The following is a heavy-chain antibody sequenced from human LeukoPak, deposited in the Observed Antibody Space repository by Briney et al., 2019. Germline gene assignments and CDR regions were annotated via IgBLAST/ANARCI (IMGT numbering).Heavy chain of an antibody. CDR3: ADYDFWSGYYLN. V-gene: IGHV1-69*05. Sequence: SVKVSCXASGGTFSSYAISWVRQAPGQGLGWMGGIIPIFGTANYAQKFQGRVTITTDESTSTAYMELSSLRSEDTAVYYCADYDFWSGYYLNWGQGTLVTVSS. CDR1: GGTFSSYA. J-gene: IGHJ4*02. D-gene: IGHD3-3*01. CDR2: IIPIFGTA.